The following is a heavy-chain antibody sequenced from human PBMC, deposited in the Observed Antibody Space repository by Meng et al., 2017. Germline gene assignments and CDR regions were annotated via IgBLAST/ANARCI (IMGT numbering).Heavy chain of an antibody. CDR2: ISWNSGSI. CDR3: ARVGKELVWSNYRYYYGMDV. D-gene: IGHD4-11*01. V-gene: IGHV3-9*01. Sequence: SLKISCAASGFTFSSYAMHWVRQAPGKGLEWVSGISWNSGSIGYADSVKGRFTISRDNAKNSLYLQMNSLRAEDTALYYCARVGKELVWSNYRYYYGMDVWGQGTTVTVSS. J-gene: IGHJ6*02. CDR1: GFTFSSYA.